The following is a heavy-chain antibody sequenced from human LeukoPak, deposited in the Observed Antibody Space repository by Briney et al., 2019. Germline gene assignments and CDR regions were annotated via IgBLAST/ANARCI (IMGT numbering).Heavy chain of an antibody. CDR2: IYTSGST. CDR1: GSTFCNFA. J-gene: IGHJ4*02. D-gene: IGHD6-13*01. V-gene: IGHV4-59*10. Sequence: GSLRLSCVGSGSTFCNFARSWVRQAPGKGLEWVGRIYTSGSTNYNPSLKSRVTMSVDTSKNQFSLKLSSVTAADTAVYYCVRGSSWYNYWGQGTLVTVSS. CDR3: VRGSSWYNY.